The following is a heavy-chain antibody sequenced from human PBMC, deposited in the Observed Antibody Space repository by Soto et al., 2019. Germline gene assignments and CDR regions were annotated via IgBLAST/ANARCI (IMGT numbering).Heavy chain of an antibody. Sequence: ASVKVSCKASGYTFTSYYMHWVRQAPGQGLEWMGIINPSGGSTSYAQKFQGRVTMTRDTSTSTVYMELSSLRSEDTAVYYCARDNRVMVTGPYYYYYGMDVWGQGTTVTVSS. V-gene: IGHV1-46*01. CDR1: GYTFTSYY. J-gene: IGHJ6*02. CDR3: ARDNRVMVTGPYYYYYGMDV. CDR2: INPSGGST. D-gene: IGHD5-18*01.